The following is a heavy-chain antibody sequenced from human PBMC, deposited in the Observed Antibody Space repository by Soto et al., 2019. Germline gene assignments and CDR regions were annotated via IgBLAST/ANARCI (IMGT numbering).Heavy chain of an antibody. D-gene: IGHD3-3*01. J-gene: IGHJ4*02. Sequence: QITLNESGPTVVKPAETLTLTCTFSGFSLTTSGVGVGWIRQSPGKAPEWLALIYWDDDKRYSASLKSRLTITKDTSKNQVVLTMASVHPADTATYYCAHRILRTVFGLVTTTAIYFDFWGQGNPVVVSS. CDR2: IYWDDDK. CDR1: GFSLTTSGVG. CDR3: AHRILRTVFGLVTTTAIYFDF. V-gene: IGHV2-5*02.